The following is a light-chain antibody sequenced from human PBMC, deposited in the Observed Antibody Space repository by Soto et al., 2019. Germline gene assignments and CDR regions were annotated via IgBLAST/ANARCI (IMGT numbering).Light chain of an antibody. CDR2: WAS. CDR1: QSVLDISNNRNY. V-gene: IGKV4-1*01. Sequence: DIVMTQSPASLAVSLGERATINCKSSQSVLDISNNRNYLAWYQQKPGQPPKLLIYWASTRESGVPGRFRGSGSGTDVTLTINSLQAEDVADYYCQQYYSTSSITFGQGTRLEIK. J-gene: IGKJ5*01. CDR3: QQYYSTSSIT.